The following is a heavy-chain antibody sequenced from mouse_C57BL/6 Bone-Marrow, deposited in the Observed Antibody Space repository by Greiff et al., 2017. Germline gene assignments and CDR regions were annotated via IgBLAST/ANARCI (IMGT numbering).Heavy chain of an antibody. V-gene: IGHV1-76*01. Sequence: VQLQQSGAELVRPGASVKLSCKASGYTFTDYYINWVKQRPGQGLEWIARIYPGSGNTYYNEKFKGKATLTAEKSSSTAYMQLSSLTSEDSAVYFCARKVGYWYFDVWGTGTTVTVSS. CDR2: IYPGSGNT. CDR1: GYTFTDYY. CDR3: ARKVGYWYFDV. D-gene: IGHD1-1*02. J-gene: IGHJ1*03.